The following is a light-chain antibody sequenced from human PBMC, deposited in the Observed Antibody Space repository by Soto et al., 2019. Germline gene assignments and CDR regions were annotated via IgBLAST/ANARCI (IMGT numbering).Light chain of an antibody. Sequence: EIVLTQSPGTLSLSPGERATLSCRASQSVSSSYLAWYQQKPGQAPRLLIYGTSSRATGIPDRFSGSGSGTDFALTISRLEPEDFAGYYCQQYDTSPRTFGQGTKVVIK. V-gene: IGKV3-20*01. CDR2: GTS. CDR1: QSVSSSY. CDR3: QQYDTSPRT. J-gene: IGKJ1*01.